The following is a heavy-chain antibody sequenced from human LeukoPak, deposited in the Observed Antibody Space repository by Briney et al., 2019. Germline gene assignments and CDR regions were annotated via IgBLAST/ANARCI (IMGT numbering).Heavy chain of an antibody. CDR1: GFTFSSCA. CDR2: ISGSGGST. D-gene: IGHD4-17*01. Sequence: GGSLRLSCAASGFTFSSCAMRWVRQAPGKGLEWVSGISGSGGSTYYADSVKGRFTISRDNSKNTLYLQMNSLRAEDTAVYYCAKDFYGDYGMDVWGQGTTVTVSS. J-gene: IGHJ6*02. CDR3: AKDFYGDYGMDV. V-gene: IGHV3-23*01.